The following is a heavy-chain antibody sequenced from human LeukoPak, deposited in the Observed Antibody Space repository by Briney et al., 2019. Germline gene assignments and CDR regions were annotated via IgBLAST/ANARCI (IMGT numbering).Heavy chain of an antibody. V-gene: IGHV3-33*06. Sequence: GRSLRLSCAASGFTFSSYGMHWVRQAPGKGLEWVAVIWYDGSNKYYADSVKGRFTISRDNSKNTLYLQMNSLRAKDTAVYYCAKDYRDIAVARFDYWGQGTLVTVSS. CDR2: IWYDGSNK. D-gene: IGHD6-19*01. J-gene: IGHJ4*02. CDR3: AKDYRDIAVARFDY. CDR1: GFTFSSYG.